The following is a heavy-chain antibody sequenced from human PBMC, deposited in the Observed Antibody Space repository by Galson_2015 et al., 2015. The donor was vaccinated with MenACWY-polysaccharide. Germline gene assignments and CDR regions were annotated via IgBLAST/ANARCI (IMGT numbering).Heavy chain of an antibody. CDR3: AKVGPRSSWTMGLDY. Sequence: SLRLSCAASGFSFSAYGMSWVRQAPGRGLEWVSGSGSGGGLYYADSVKGRFTVSRDNSKNTLYLQMNNLRAEDTAVYYCAKVGPRSSWTMGLDYW. CDR1: GFSFSAYG. J-gene: IGHJ4*01. V-gene: IGHV3-23*01. D-gene: IGHD6-13*01. CDR2: SGSGGGL.